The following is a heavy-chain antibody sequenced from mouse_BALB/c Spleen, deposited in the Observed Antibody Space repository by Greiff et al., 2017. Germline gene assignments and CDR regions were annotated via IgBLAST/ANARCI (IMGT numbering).Heavy chain of an antibody. Sequence: EVQVVESGGGLVQPGGSRKLSCAASGFTFSSFGMHWVRQAPEKGLEWVAYISSGSSTIYYADTVKGRFTISRDNPKNTLFLQMTSLRSEDTAMYYCARNEARGFDYWGQGTTLTVSS. CDR3: ARNEARGFDY. CDR1: GFTFSSFG. J-gene: IGHJ2*01. V-gene: IGHV5-17*02. CDR2: ISSGSSTI.